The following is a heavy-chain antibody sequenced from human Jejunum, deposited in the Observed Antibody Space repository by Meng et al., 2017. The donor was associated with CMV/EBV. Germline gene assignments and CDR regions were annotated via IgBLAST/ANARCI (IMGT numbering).Heavy chain of an antibody. V-gene: IGHV4-59*01. D-gene: IGHD5-12*01. Sequence: GNWNRKAPGKGLEWIGYISYSEGTNYNPSLKSRVTMSVDTSKNQFSLKLYSVTAADTAVYYCTREFRGYDGSYHYYAMDVWGQGTTVTVSS. CDR2: ISYSEGT. CDR3: TREFRGYDGSYHYYAMDV. J-gene: IGHJ6*02.